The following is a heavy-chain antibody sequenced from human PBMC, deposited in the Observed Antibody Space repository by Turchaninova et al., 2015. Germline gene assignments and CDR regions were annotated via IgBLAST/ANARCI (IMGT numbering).Heavy chain of an antibody. V-gene: IGHV4-34*01. CDR2: INHSVST. CDR1: GGSFSGYY. J-gene: IGHJ4*02. CDR3: ARAVYYDSSGYSNSQFDY. Sequence: QVQLQQWGAGLLKPSETLSLTCAVYGGSFSGYYWSWLRQPPGKGLEWIGEINHSVSTNYNPSLKSQVTRSVDTSKNQFSLKLSSVTAADTAVYYCARAVYYDSSGYSNSQFDYWGQGTLVTVSS. D-gene: IGHD3-22*01.